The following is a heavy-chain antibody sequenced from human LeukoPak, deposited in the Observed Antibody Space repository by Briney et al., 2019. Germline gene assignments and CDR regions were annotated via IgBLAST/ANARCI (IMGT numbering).Heavy chain of an antibody. D-gene: IGHD5-18*01. CDR2: ISSSSSTI. CDR1: GFTFSSYE. V-gene: IGHV3-48*03. Sequence: GGSLRLSCAASGFTFSSYEMNWVRQAPGKGLEWVSYISSSSSTIKYAVSVKGRFTISRDNAKNSLYLQMNSLRAEDTAVYYCAREGYSYGGLDAFDIWGQGTMVTVSS. CDR3: AREGYSYGGLDAFDI. J-gene: IGHJ3*02.